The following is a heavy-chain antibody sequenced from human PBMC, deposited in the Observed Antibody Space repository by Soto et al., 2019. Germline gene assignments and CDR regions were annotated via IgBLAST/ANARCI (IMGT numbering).Heavy chain of an antibody. Sequence: EVQLVESGGGLVKPGGSLRLSCPVSGFTFSSYSMNWVRQAPGKGLDWVSSISSSSSYIYYADSVKGRFTISRDNAKNSLYLQMNSLRAEDTAVYYCARKLGPTDYYFVMDVWGQGTTVTVSS. J-gene: IGHJ6*02. D-gene: IGHD7-27*01. CDR1: GFTFSSYS. V-gene: IGHV3-21*06. CDR2: ISSSSSYI. CDR3: ARKLGPTDYYFVMDV.